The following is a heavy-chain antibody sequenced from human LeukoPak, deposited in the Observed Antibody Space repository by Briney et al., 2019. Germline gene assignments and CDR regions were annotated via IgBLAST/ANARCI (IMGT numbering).Heavy chain of an antibody. CDR3: ARDRYSGYDLVGDFDY. Sequence: ASVKVSCKASGGTFTSYYMHWVRQAPGQGLEWMGIINPSGGSTSYAQKFQGRVTMTRDTSTSTVYMELSSLRSEDTAVYYCARDRYSGYDLVGDFDYWGQGTLVTVSS. J-gene: IGHJ4*02. D-gene: IGHD5-12*01. CDR2: INPSGGST. V-gene: IGHV1-46*01. CDR1: GGTFTSYY.